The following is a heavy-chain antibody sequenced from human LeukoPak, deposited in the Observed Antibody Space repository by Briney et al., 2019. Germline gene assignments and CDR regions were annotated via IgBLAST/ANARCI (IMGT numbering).Heavy chain of an antibody. CDR2: ISAYNGNT. V-gene: IGHV1-18*01. D-gene: IGHD2-2*01. Sequence: ASVKVSCTASGYTFTSYGISWVRQAPGQGLEWMGWISAYNGNTNYAHKLQGRVTMTTDTSTSTAYMELRSLRSDDTAVYYCARTAPCSSTSCYVYYYYGMDVWGQGTTVTVSS. CDR3: ARTAPCSSTSCYVYYYYGMDV. CDR1: GYTFTSYG. J-gene: IGHJ6*02.